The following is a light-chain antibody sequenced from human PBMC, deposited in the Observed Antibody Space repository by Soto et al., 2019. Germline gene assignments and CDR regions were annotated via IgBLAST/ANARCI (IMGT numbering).Light chain of an antibody. CDR2: DVS. V-gene: IGLV2-14*03. CDR3: SSYTGSTTLVV. CDR1: SSDVGGYNY. J-gene: IGLJ2*01. Sequence: QSALTQPASVSGSPGQSITISCAGTSSDVGGYNYVSWYQQHPGKAPKLMIYDVSNRPSGVSNRFSGSRSGNTASLTISGLQAEDEAHYYCSSYTGSTTLVVFGGGTKLTVI.